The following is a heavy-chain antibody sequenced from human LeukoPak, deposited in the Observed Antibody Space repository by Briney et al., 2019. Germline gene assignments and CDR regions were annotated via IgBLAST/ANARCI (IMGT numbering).Heavy chain of an antibody. CDR1: GGSISSYS. Sequence: SETLSLTCTVSGGSISSYSWSWIRQPSGKGLEWIGYIYDTGSTNYNPSLKSRVTTSVDTSKNQFSLKLSSVTAADTAVYYCARGGWYTWFDPWGQGTLVTVSS. CDR2: IYDTGST. V-gene: IGHV4-59*08. D-gene: IGHD6-19*01. J-gene: IGHJ5*02. CDR3: ARGGWYTWFDP.